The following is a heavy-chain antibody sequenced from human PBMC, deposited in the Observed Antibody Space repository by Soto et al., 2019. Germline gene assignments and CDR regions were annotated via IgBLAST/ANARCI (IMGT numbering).Heavy chain of an antibody. Sequence: SQTLSLTCAISGDSVSSNSAAWNWIRQSPSRGLEWLGRTYYRSKWYNDYAVSVKSRITINPDTSKNQFSLQLNSVTPEDTAVYYCAAYYDFWSGYSPAYYFDFWGQGNLVTVSS. CDR1: GDSVSSNSAA. CDR3: AAYYDFWSGYSPAYYFDF. V-gene: IGHV6-1*01. D-gene: IGHD3-3*01. J-gene: IGHJ4*02. CDR2: TYYRSKWYN.